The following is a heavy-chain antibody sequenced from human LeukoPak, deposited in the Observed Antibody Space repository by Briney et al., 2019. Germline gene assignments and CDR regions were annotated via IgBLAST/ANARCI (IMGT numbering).Heavy chain of an antibody. Sequence: ASVKVSCKASGYTFTGYYMHWVQQAPGQGLEWMGWINPNSGGTNYAQKFQGRVTMTRDTSISTAYMELSRLRSDDTAVYYCSVSGSGSYSAFDIWGQGTMVTVSS. D-gene: IGHD1-26*01. J-gene: IGHJ3*02. V-gene: IGHV1-2*02. CDR3: SVSGSGSYSAFDI. CDR1: GYTFTGYY. CDR2: INPNSGGT.